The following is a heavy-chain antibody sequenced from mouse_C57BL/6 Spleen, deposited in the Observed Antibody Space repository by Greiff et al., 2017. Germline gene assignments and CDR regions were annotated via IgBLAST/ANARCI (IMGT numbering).Heavy chain of an antibody. D-gene: IGHD2-2*01. CDR3: ARKHEDWLDY. V-gene: IGHV1-7*01. J-gene: IGHJ2*01. CDR1: GYTFTSYW. CDR2: INPSGGDT. Sequence: VQVVESGAELAKPGASVKLSCKASGYTFTSYWMHWVKQRPGQGLEWIGNINPSGGDTKYNQKFKDKATLTADKSSSTPYMQLSSLTYEDSAVYYCARKHEDWLDYWGQGTALTVSS.